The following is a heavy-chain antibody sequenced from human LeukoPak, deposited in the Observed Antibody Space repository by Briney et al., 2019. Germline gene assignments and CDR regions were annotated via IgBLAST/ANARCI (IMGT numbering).Heavy chain of an antibody. V-gene: IGHV4-4*07. CDR3: ARVGDYYDSSGYPFDY. D-gene: IGHD3-22*01. J-gene: IGHJ4*02. CDR1: GGSISSYY. Sequence: AETLSLTCTVSGGSISSYYRSWIRQPAGKALEWIGRIYTSGSAKYNPSLKSRVPMSVDTSKNQVSLKLSSVTAADTAVYYCARVGDYYDSSGYPFDYWGQGTLVTVSS. CDR2: IYTSGSA.